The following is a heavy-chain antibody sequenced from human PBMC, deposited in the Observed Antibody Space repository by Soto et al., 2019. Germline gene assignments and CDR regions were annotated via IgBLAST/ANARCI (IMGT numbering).Heavy chain of an antibody. CDR2: IIPIFGTA. Sequence: ASVKVSCKASGGTFSSYAISWVRQAPGQGLEWMGGIIPIFGTANYAQKFQGRVTITADESTSTAYMELTSLRSEDTAMYYCAAELYSGGRCCSFDIWGQGTMVTVSS. CDR1: GGTFSSYA. CDR3: AAELYSGGRCCSFDI. J-gene: IGHJ3*02. V-gene: IGHV1-69*13. D-gene: IGHD2-15*01.